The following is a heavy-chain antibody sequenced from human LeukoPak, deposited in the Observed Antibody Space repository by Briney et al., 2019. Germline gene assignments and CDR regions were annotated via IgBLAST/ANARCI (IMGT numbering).Heavy chain of an antibody. CDR1: GGSFSGYY. CDR3: ATPYSSSTAFDI. D-gene: IGHD6-6*01. CDR2: INHSGST. Sequence: PETLSLTCAVYGGSFSGYYWSWIRQPPGKGLEWIGEINHSGSTNYNPSLKSRVTISVDTSKNHFSLKLSSVTAADTAVYYCATPYSSSTAFDIWGQGTMVTVSS. V-gene: IGHV4-34*01. J-gene: IGHJ3*02.